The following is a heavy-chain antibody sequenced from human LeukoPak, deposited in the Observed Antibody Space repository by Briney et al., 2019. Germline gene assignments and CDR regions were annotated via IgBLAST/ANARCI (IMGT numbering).Heavy chain of an antibody. CDR1: GGSISSYY. Sequence: SETLSLTCTVSGGSISSYYWSWIRQPPGKGLEWIGYIYYSGSTNYNPSLKSRVTISVDTSKNQFSLKLSSVTAADTAVYYCARAGIAVAGTFGAFDIWGQGTMVTVSS. CDR2: IYYSGST. J-gene: IGHJ3*02. D-gene: IGHD6-19*01. CDR3: ARAGIAVAGTFGAFDI. V-gene: IGHV4-59*01.